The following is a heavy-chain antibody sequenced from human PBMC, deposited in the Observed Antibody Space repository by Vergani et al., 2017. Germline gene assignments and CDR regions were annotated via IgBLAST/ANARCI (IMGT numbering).Heavy chain of an antibody. V-gene: IGHV4-39*07. CDR1: GGPLSSGSYY. Sequence: QVQLQESGPGLVTPSQTLSLICTVPGGPLSSGSYYWSWLRQPPGKGLECIGEINRSGSTNYNPSLKSRVTISVDTSKNQFSLKLSSVTAADTAVYYCARAILRPVGVVRFDPWGQGTLVTVSS. J-gene: IGHJ5*02. CDR2: INRSGST. CDR3: ARAILRPVGVVRFDP. D-gene: IGHD2-15*01.